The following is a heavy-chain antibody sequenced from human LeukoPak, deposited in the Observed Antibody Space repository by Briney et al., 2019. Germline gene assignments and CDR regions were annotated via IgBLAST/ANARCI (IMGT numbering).Heavy chain of an antibody. D-gene: IGHD2-15*01. CDR3: VRNGGSFDY. CDR1: GFSFSNYW. CDR2: IKLDGSDK. J-gene: IGHJ4*02. V-gene: IGHV3-7*01. Sequence: GGSLRLSCAASGFSFSNYWMSWVRQAPGKGLEWVANIKLDGSDKYYLDAVKGRFTISRDNAKNSLFLEMNSLRAEDTAVYYCVRNGGSFDYWGQGTLVTVSS.